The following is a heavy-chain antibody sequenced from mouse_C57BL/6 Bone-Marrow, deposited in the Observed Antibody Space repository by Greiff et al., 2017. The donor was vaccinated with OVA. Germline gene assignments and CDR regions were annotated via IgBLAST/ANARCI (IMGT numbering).Heavy chain of an antibody. J-gene: IGHJ3*01. CDR2: INPNNGGT. Sequence: EVKLQESGPELVKPGASAKMSCKASGYTFTDYNMHWVKQSHGKSLEWIGYINPNNGGTSYNQKFKGKATLTVNKSSSTAYMELRSLTSEDSAVYYCARRDGYDYTWFAYWGQGTLVTVSA. CDR1: GYTFTDYN. CDR3: ARRDGYDYTWFAY. D-gene: IGHD2-4*01. V-gene: IGHV1-22*01.